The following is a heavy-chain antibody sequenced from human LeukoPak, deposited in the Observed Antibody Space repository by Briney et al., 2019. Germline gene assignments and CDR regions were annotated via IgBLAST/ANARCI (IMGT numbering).Heavy chain of an antibody. CDR2: ISSSGSTI. J-gene: IGHJ6*02. D-gene: IGHD3-10*01. Sequence: GGSLRLSCAASGFTFSSYEMNWVRQAPGKGLEWASYISSSGSTIYYADSVKGRFTISRDNAKNSLYLQMNSLRAEDTAVYYCASVYGSGSYFHYYYGMDVWGQGTTVTVPS. CDR1: GFTFSSYE. CDR3: ASVYGSGSYFHYYYGMDV. V-gene: IGHV3-48*03.